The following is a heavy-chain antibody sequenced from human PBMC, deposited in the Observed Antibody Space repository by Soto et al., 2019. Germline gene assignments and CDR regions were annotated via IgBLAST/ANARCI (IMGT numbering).Heavy chain of an antibody. V-gene: IGHV1-69*02. CDR1: GGTFSSYT. Sequence: QVQLVQSGAEVKKPGSSVKVSCKASGGTFSSYTISWVRQAPGQGLEWMGRIIPILGIANYAQKFQGRVPITADKSTSTANVELSSLSSVDTAVYDCARQHYYGSGRCFDYWGQGTLVTVSS. CDR3: ARQHYYGSGRCFDY. J-gene: IGHJ4*02. CDR2: IIPILGIA. D-gene: IGHD3-10*01.